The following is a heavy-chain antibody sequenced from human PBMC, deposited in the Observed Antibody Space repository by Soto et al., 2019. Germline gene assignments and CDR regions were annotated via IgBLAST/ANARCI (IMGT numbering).Heavy chain of an antibody. Sequence: QVQLVESGGGLAEPGGSLRLSCAASGFSFSDYYMTWIRQAPGKGLEWVSKISGSGATIYYADSVQGRFTVSRDNAKNSLYLQMNSLRAEDTAVYYCASDPYYYASELWGQGTLVTVSS. D-gene: IGHD3-10*01. V-gene: IGHV3-11*01. CDR3: ASDPYYYASEL. CDR2: ISGSGATI. CDR1: GFSFSDYY. J-gene: IGHJ4*02.